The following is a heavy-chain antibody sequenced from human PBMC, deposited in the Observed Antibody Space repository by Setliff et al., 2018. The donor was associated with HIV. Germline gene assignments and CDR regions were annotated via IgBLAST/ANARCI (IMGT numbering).Heavy chain of an antibody. D-gene: IGHD3-16*01. V-gene: IGHV4-39*07. CDR3: ARDLPPRILRLGEYDAFDI. CDR1: GGSISSSTYY. Sequence: SETLSLTCSVSGGSISSSTYYWGWIRQPPGKGLEWIGNIYFSGNTHYNPSLKSRVTISVDTSKNQFSLKLNSVTAADTAVYYCARDLPPRILRLGEYDAFDIWGQGTKVTV. CDR2: IYFSGNT. J-gene: IGHJ3*02.